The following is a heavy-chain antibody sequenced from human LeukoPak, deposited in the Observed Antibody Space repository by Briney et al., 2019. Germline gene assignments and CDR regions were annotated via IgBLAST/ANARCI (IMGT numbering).Heavy chain of an antibody. CDR1: GFTFSSYA. CDR3: AKIEYSDFWSGQNYYYGMDV. Sequence: GGSVRLSCAASGFTFSSYAMSWARQATGKGLECVSAISGSGGSTYYADSVKGRFTISRDNSKNTLYLQMNSLRAEDTAVYYCAKIEYSDFWSGQNYYYGMDVWGQGTTVTVSS. D-gene: IGHD3-3*01. CDR2: ISGSGGST. V-gene: IGHV3-23*01. J-gene: IGHJ6*02.